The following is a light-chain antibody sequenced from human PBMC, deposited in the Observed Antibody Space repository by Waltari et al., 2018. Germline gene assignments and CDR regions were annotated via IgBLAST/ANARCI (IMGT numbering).Light chain of an antibody. CDR3: SSYTSSSTRV. CDR1: SSDVGGYNY. J-gene: IGLJ1*01. V-gene: IGLV2-14*03. CDR2: DVS. Sequence: SPGQSITISCTGTSSDVGGYNYVSWYQQHPGKAPKLMIYDVSNRPSGFSNRFSGSKSGNTASLTISGLQAEDEADYYCSSYTSSSTRVFGTGTKVTVL.